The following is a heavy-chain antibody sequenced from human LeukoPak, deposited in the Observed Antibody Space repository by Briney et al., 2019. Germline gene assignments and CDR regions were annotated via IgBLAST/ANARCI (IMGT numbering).Heavy chain of an antibody. J-gene: IGHJ1*01. CDR3: AVGYCSSTSCYREYFQH. Sequence: SETLSLTCAVSGYSISSGYYWGWIRQPPGQGPEWIGTIYHSGSTYYNPSLKSRVTISVDTSKNQFSLKLSPVTAADTAVYYCAVGYCSSTSCYREYFQHWGQGTLVTVSS. D-gene: IGHD2-2*02. CDR1: GYSISSGYY. CDR2: IYHSGST. V-gene: IGHV4-38-2*01.